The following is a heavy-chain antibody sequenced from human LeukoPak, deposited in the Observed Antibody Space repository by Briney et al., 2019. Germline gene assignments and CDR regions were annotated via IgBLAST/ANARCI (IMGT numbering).Heavy chain of an antibody. Sequence: SETLSLTCTVSGGSISSGDYYWSWIRQPPGKGLEWIGYIYYSGSTYYNPSLKSRVTISVDTSKNQFSLKLSSVTAADTAVYYCARSTVVMFGYFDYWGQGTLVTVSS. CDR2: IYYSGST. V-gene: IGHV4-30-4*01. D-gene: IGHD4-23*01. CDR1: GGSISSGDYY. CDR3: ARSTVVMFGYFDY. J-gene: IGHJ4*02.